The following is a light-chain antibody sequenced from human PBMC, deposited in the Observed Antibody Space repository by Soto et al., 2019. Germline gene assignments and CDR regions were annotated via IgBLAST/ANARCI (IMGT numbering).Light chain of an antibody. CDR1: QSVSGN. V-gene: IGKV3-15*01. J-gene: IGKJ1*01. CDR3: LQYNNWPT. CDR2: DAS. Sequence: EIVMTQSPATLSVSPGERVTLSCRASQSVSGNLAWYQQKGGQAPRLLLYDASTRATDIPARFSGSGSGTDFALTISSLQSEDFAVYYCLQYNNWPTFGQGTKVDIK.